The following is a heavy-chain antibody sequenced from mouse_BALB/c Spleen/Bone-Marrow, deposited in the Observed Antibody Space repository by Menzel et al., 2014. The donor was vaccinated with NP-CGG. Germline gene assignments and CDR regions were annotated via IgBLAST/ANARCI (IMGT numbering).Heavy chain of an antibody. D-gene: IGHD3-1*01. CDR3: VRAARTFDY. Sequence: EVQRVESGAELVKPGASVKLSCTASGFNIKDTYIHWVKQRPEQGLEWIGRIDPANADTKYGPKFQGKATITADTSSNTVYLQFISLTSEDTAIYYCVRAARTFDYWGQGTTLTVSP. CDR2: IDPANADT. J-gene: IGHJ2*01. V-gene: IGHV14-3*02. CDR1: GFNIKDTY.